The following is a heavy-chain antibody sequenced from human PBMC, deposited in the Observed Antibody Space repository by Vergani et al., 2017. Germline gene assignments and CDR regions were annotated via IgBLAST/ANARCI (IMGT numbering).Heavy chain of an antibody. CDR1: GFTFGYYS. V-gene: IGHV3-30*04. D-gene: IGHD3-10*01. CDR3: ARGHPPDYNGSGDYYYMDV. J-gene: IGHJ6*03. CDR2: ISYDGSNK. Sequence: VQLVESGGGLVQPGRSLRLSCTASGFTFGYYSMIWFRQAPGKGLEWVAFISYDGSNKYYADSVKGRFPISRGNSKNKLYLQMNSLRAEDKAVYYCARGHPPDYNGSGDYYYMDVWGEGTTVTVSS.